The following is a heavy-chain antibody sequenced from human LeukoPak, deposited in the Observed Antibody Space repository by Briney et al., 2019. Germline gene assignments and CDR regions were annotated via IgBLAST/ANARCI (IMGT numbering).Heavy chain of an antibody. J-gene: IGHJ4*02. CDR2: ISGTGSST. CDR1: GFTFSSYA. CDR3: AKSPYGLGTYAIAGDY. V-gene: IGHV3-23*01. Sequence: GGSLRLSCAASGFTFSSYAMSWVRQAPGKGLELVSAISGTGSSTYSADSVEGRFTISRDNSKSTLYLQMNTLRAEDTAVYYCAKSPYGLGTYAIAGDYWGRGTLVTVSS. D-gene: IGHD3-10*01.